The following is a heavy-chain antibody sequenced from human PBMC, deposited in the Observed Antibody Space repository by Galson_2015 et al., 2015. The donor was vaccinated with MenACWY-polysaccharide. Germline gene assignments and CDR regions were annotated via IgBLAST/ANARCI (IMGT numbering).Heavy chain of an antibody. J-gene: IGHJ4*02. D-gene: IGHD6-19*01. Sequence: SVKVSCKASGYTFSSYDINWVRQATGQRLEWMGWMNPNSGNTGYAQKFQGRVTMTRNTSINTAYMELSSLTSEDTAVYYCARGRRDTAVAAPAAVLLDYWGQGTLVTVSS. V-gene: IGHV1-8*01. CDR1: GYTFSSYD. CDR3: ARGRRDTAVAAPAAVLLDY. CDR2: MNPNSGNT.